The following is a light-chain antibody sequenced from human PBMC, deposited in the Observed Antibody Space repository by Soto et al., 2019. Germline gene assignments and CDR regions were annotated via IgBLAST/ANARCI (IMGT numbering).Light chain of an antibody. Sequence: DIQMTQSTSSLSASVGDRVTITCRASQNINIYLNWYQQKPGKAPKLLIYTASTLQTGVPSRFSSSGSGTEFTLTISSLQPDDFGTYYCQQSYRAPRTFGQGTRV. V-gene: IGKV1-39*01. CDR3: QQSYRAPRT. J-gene: IGKJ1*01. CDR2: TAS. CDR1: QNINIY.